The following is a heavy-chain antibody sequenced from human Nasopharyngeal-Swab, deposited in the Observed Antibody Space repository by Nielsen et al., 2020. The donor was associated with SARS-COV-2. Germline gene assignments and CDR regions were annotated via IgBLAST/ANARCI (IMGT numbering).Heavy chain of an antibody. J-gene: IGHJ5*02. CDR1: GFTFSSYA. D-gene: IGHD2-15*01. V-gene: IGHV3-23*01. Sequence: GESLKISCAASGFTFSSYAMSWVRQAPGKGLEWVSAISGSGGSTYYADSVKGRSTISRDNSKNTLYLQMNSLRAEDTAVYYCAKGLLSNWFDPWGQGTLVTVSS. CDR2: ISGSGGST. CDR3: AKGLLSNWFDP.